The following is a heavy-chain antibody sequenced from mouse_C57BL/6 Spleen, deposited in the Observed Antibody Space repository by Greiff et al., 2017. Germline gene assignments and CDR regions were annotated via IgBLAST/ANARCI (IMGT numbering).Heavy chain of an antibody. D-gene: IGHD1-1*01. CDR2: IDPANGNT. Sequence: VQLKQSVAELVRPGASVKLSCTASGFNIKNTHMHWVKQRPEQGLEWIGRIDPANGNTKYAPKFQGKATITADTSSNTAYLQLSSLTSEDTAIYYCATYYGSRFDYWGQGTTLTVSS. CDR1: GFNIKNTH. CDR3: ATYYGSRFDY. V-gene: IGHV14-3*01. J-gene: IGHJ2*01.